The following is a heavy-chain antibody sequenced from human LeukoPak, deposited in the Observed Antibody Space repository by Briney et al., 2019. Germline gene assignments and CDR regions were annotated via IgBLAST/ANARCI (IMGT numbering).Heavy chain of an antibody. D-gene: IGHD3-16*01. J-gene: IGHJ5*02. CDR3: ARDKRGSRNWFDP. CDR2: INACNGNT. V-gene: IGHV1-3*01. Sequence: ASVKVSCKASGYTFTSYAMHWVRQAPGQRLEWMGWINACNGNTKYSQKFQGRVTITRDTSASTAYMELSSLRSEDTAVYYCARDKRGSRNWFDPWGQGTLVTVSS. CDR1: GYTFTSYA.